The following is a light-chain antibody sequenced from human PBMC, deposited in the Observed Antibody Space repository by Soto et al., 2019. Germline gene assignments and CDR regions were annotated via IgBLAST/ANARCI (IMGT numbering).Light chain of an antibody. V-gene: IGKV3-20*01. J-gene: IGKJ3*01. CDR3: HQYGDSPFT. CDR1: QSVSSNS. CDR2: GAS. Sequence: EIVLTQSPGALSLSPGQRATLSCRAGQSVSSNSLARYQQKPGQAPRLLIYGASNRAIGISDRFSGSRSGTDFTLTISRLEPEDSAVYYCHQYGDSPFTFGPGTKVEI.